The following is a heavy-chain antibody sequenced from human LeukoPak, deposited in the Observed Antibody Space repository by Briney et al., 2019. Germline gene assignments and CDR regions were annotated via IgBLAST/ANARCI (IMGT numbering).Heavy chain of an antibody. CDR2: LGVSVSGYGGST. D-gene: IGHD2-15*01. CDR3: AKDQTFRGSGRYTYFDY. CDR1: GFTFSRYA. V-gene: IGHV3-23*01. Sequence: GGSLRLSCAASGFTFSRYAMSWVRQAPGKGLEGVSALGVSVSGYGGSTYYADSVKGRFTISRDNSKNTLYLQMNSLRAEDTAVYYCAKDQTFRGSGRYTYFDYWGQGALVTVSS. J-gene: IGHJ4*02.